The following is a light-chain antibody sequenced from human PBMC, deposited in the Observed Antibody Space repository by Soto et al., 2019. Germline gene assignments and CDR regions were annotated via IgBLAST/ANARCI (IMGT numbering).Light chain of an antibody. CDR1: SSNIGANYD. J-gene: IGLJ1*01. V-gene: IGLV1-40*01. CDR2: GNN. Sequence: QSVLTQPPSVSGAPGQRVTISCTGSSSNIGANYDVHWYQHRPGTAPKLLIFGNNNRPSGVPDRFSGSKSGTSASLAITGLQAEDEGDYYCNSYTSNNTYVFGTGTKVTVL. CDR3: NSYTSNNTYV.